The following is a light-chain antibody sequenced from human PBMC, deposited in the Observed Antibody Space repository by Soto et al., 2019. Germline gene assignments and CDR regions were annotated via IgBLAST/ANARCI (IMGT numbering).Light chain of an antibody. CDR3: HQYYSTPWT. V-gene: IGKV4-1*01. CDR2: WAS. CDR1: QSVFYISDNNNY. Sequence: DIVMTQSPDSLAVSLGERATINCKSSQSVFYISDNNNYLAWYQQRPGQPPKMLIYWASTRESGVPDRFTGSGSGTDFTLTISSLHPEDVAVYYCHQYYSTPWTFGQGTKVEIK. J-gene: IGKJ1*01.